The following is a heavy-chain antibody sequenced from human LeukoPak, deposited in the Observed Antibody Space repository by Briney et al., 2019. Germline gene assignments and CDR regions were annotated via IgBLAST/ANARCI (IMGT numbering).Heavy chain of an antibody. D-gene: IGHD1-26*01. CDR3: TRGYSGISVYAFDI. V-gene: IGHV3-72*01. Sequence: PGGSLRLSCTASGFSFSDHYIDWVRQAPGKGLEWVGRTGNKADGHTTEYAASVRGRFIISREDSSNSLCLQMNSLKTEDTAVYYCTRGYSGISVYAFDIWGPGTMVTVSS. CDR1: GFSFSDHY. J-gene: IGHJ3*02. CDR2: TGNKADGHTT.